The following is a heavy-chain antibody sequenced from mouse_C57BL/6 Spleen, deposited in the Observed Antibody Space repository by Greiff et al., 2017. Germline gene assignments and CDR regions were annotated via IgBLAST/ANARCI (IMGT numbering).Heavy chain of an antibody. Sequence: EVQRVESGGDLVKPGGSLKLSCAASGFTFSSYGMSWVRQTPDKRLEWVATISSGGSYTYYPDSVKGRFTISRDNAKNTLYLQISSLKSEDTAMYYCARRVPDYYAMDYWGQGTSVTVSS. CDR1: GFTFSSYG. J-gene: IGHJ4*01. CDR3: ARRVPDYYAMDY. CDR2: ISSGGSYT. V-gene: IGHV5-6*01.